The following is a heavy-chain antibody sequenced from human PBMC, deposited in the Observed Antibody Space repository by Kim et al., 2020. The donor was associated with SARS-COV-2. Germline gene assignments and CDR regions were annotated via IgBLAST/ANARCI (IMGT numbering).Heavy chain of an antibody. CDR2: ISSSSSYI. D-gene: IGHD2-2*01. CDR3: AKDPASGYQLPQSLDY. V-gene: IGHV3-21*01. Sequence: GGSLRLSCAASGFTFSSYSMNWVRQAPGKGLEWVSSISSSSSYIYYADSVKGRFTISRDNAKNSLYLQMNSLRAEDTAVYYCAKDPASGYQLPQSLDYWGQGTLVTVSS. CDR1: GFTFSSYS. J-gene: IGHJ4*02.